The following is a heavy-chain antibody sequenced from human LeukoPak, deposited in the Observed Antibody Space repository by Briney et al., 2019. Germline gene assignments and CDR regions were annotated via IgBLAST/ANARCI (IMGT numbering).Heavy chain of an antibody. V-gene: IGHV3-74*01. CDR1: GFTFSGYW. J-gene: IGHJ6*03. Sequence: GGSLRLSCAASGFTFSGYWMHWVRQVPEKGLVLVSRIDNGGGGTTYADSVKGRFTVSRDNAKTTLYLQMNSLRAEDTAIYYCARGGGWDTIFRVVQYMDVWGKGTTVTVSS. CDR2: IDNGGGGT. CDR3: ARGGGWDTIFRVVQYMDV. D-gene: IGHD3-3*01.